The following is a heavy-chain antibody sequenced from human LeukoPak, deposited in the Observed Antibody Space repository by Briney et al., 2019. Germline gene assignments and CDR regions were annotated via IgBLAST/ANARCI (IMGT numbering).Heavy chain of an antibody. V-gene: IGHV3-23*01. D-gene: IGHD6-19*01. CDR2: ISGSGDRT. CDR1: GFTFSSYV. Sequence: GGSLRLSCAASGFTFSSYVMNWVRQAPGKGLEWVSIISGSGDRTYYADSVKGRFTMSRDNSKNTLYLQMNSLRAEDTAVYYCAKDMSGQWLGYFDYWGQGTLVTVSS. CDR3: AKDMSGQWLGYFDY. J-gene: IGHJ4*02.